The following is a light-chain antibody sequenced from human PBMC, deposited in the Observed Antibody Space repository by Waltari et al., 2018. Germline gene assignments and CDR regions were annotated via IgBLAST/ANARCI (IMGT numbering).Light chain of an antibody. J-gene: IGLJ2*01. Sequence: FMLTQPHSVSASPGKTVTISCTRSSGSIASNYVQWFQQRPGSAPSTVISEDNQRPSGVPVRFYGSIDSSSNSASLTISGLKTEDEADYYCQSYDTSNVIFGGGTKLTVL. CDR2: EDN. CDR3: QSYDTSNVI. V-gene: IGLV6-57*03. CDR1: SGSIASNY.